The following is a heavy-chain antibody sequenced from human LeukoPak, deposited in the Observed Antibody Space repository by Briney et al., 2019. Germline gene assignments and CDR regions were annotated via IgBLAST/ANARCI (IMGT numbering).Heavy chain of an antibody. V-gene: IGHV4-39*01. CDR2: IYYSGST. CDR3: ATGGTYYYFDY. CDR1: GGSISSSSYY. D-gene: IGHD1-26*01. Sequence: PSETLSLTYTVSGGSISSSSYYWGWIRQPPGKGLEWIGSIYYSGSTYYNPSLKSRVTISVDTSKNQFSLKLSSVTAADTAVYYCATGGTYYYFDYWGQGTLVTVSS. J-gene: IGHJ4*02.